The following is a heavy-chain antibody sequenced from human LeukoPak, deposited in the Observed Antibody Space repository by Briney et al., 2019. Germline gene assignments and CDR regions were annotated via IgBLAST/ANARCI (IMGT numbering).Heavy chain of an antibody. CDR2: ISGSGGST. CDR1: GFTFSSYA. V-gene: IGHV3-23*01. J-gene: IGHJ6*04. D-gene: IGHD1-1*01. Sequence: GGSLRLSCAASGFTFSSYAMSWVRQPPGKGLEWVSDISGSGGSTYYADSVKGRFTISRDNSKNTLYLQMNSLRAEDTAVYYCAKDGATGTWVYYYYGMDVWGKGTTVTVSS. CDR3: AKDGATGTWVYYYYGMDV.